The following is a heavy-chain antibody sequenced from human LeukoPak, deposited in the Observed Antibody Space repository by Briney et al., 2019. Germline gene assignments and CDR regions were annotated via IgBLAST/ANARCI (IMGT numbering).Heavy chain of an antibody. Sequence: GGSLRLSCAASGFTFSSYWMHWVRQAPGKGLVWVSHINSDGSHTDNADFVKGRFTISRDNAKNSLYLQMNSLRAEDTAVYYCARGPPTTYFDWEFDYWGQGTLVTVSS. CDR2: INSDGSHT. CDR1: GFTFSSYW. CDR3: ARGPPTTYFDWEFDY. V-gene: IGHV3-74*01. D-gene: IGHD3-9*01. J-gene: IGHJ4*02.